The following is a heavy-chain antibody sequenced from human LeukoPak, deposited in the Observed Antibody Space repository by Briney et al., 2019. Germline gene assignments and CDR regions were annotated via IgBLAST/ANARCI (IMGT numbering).Heavy chain of an antibody. CDR3: ARDPEGYYYGMDV. J-gene: IGHJ6*02. Sequence: GGSLRLSCAASGFTFSSYSMNWVHQAPGKGLEWVSSISSSSSYIYYADSVKGRFTISRDNAKNSLYLQMNSLRAEDTAVYYCARDPEGYYYGMDVWGQGTTVTVSS. CDR1: GFTFSSYS. V-gene: IGHV3-21*01. D-gene: IGHD1-14*01. CDR2: ISSSSSYI.